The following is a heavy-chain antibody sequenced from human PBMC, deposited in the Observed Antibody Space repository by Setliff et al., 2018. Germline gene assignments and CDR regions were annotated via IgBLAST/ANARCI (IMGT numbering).Heavy chain of an antibody. V-gene: IGHV1-46*01. Sequence: ASVKVSCKASGYTFTSYYMHWVRQAPGQGLEWMGVINPSGETIYAQKFQGRVTMTEDTSTDTAYMELSSLRSEDTAVYYCARGGDSGSYFLANHDAFDIWGQGTMVTVSS. D-gene: IGHD1-26*01. CDR3: ARGGDSGSYFLANHDAFDI. CDR2: INPSGET. CDR1: GYTFTSYY. J-gene: IGHJ3*02.